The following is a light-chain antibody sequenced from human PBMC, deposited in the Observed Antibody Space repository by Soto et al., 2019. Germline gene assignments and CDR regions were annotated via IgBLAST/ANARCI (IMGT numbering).Light chain of an antibody. CDR3: SSYAGTTTL. CDR1: SSDVGGYNY. V-gene: IGLV2-8*01. J-gene: IGLJ1*01. Sequence: QSALTQPPSASGSPGQSVTISCTGTSSDVGGYNYVSWYQQHPGKAPKLIIYEVNKRPSGVPDRFSGSKSGNTASLTVSGLQADDEADYYCSSYAGTTTLFGTGTKLTVL. CDR2: EVN.